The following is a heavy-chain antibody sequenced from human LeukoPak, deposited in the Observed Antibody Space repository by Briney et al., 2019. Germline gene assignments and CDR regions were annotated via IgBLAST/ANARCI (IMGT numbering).Heavy chain of an antibody. CDR1: GFTFSDYY. CDR2: ISSGSTI. D-gene: IGHD6-6*01. Sequence: PGGSLRLSCAASGFTFSDYYMSWIRQAPGKGLEWVSYISSGSTIYYADSVKGRFTISRDNAKNSLYLQMNSLRAEDTAVYYCARDSSFDYWGQGTLVTVSS. V-gene: IGHV3-11*04. CDR3: ARDSSFDY. J-gene: IGHJ4*02.